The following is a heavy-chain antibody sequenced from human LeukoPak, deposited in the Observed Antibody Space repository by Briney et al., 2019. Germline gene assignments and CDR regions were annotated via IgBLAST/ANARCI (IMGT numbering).Heavy chain of an antibody. D-gene: IGHD3-10*02. CDR1: GFTLSSYS. CDR3: ARDAVRGNWFDP. CDR2: ISTSSSYV. Sequence: PGGSLRLSCAASGFTLSSYSMNWVRQAPGKGLEWFSSISTSSSYVYYAHSVKGRFTISSDNAKNSLYLQMNSLRAEGTAVYYCARDAVRGNWFDPWGQGTLVTVSS. J-gene: IGHJ5*02. V-gene: IGHV3-21*01.